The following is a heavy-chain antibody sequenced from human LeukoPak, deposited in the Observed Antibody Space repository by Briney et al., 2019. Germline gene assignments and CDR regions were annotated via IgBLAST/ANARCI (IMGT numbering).Heavy chain of an antibody. CDR3: ARVTDHYYDSSGYYRHDAFDI. V-gene: IGHV3-21*01. Sequence: GGSLRLSCAASGFTFSSYSMNWVRQAPGKGLEWVSSISSSSSYIYYADSVKGRFTISRDNAKNSLYLQMNSLRAEDTAVYYCARVTDHYYDSSGYYRHDAFDIWGQGTMVTVSS. D-gene: IGHD3-22*01. CDR2: ISSSSSYI. J-gene: IGHJ3*02. CDR1: GFTFSSYS.